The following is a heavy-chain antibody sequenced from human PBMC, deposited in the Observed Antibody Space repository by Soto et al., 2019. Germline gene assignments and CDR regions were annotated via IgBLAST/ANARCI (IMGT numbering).Heavy chain of an antibody. V-gene: IGHV3-21*01. D-gene: IGHD2-21*01. J-gene: IGHJ4*02. CDR2: ISSSSSYI. CDR3: ARGLGGDFDY. CDR1: GFTFSSYS. Sequence: VSLRLPCAASGFTFSSYSVHWVRQAPGKGLEWVSSISSSSSYIYYADSVKGRFTISRDNAKNSLYLQMNSLRAEDTAVYYCARGLGGDFDYWGLGTLVTVSS.